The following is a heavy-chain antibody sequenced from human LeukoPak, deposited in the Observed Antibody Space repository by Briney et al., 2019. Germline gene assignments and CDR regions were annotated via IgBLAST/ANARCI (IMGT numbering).Heavy chain of an antibody. CDR3: ATRYYDILTGYYERPYYYYYMDV. CDR1: GYTFTSYG. D-gene: IGHD3-9*01. V-gene: IGHV1-18*01. Sequence: ASVKVSCKASGYTFTSYGISWVRQAPGQGLEWMGWISAYNGNTNYAQKLQGRVTMTTDTSTSTAYMELRSLRSEDTAVYYCATRYYDILTGYYERPYYYYYMDVWGKGTTVTVSS. CDR2: ISAYNGNT. J-gene: IGHJ6*03.